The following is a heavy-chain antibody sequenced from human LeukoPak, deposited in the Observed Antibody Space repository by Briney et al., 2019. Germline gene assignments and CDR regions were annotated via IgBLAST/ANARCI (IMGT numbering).Heavy chain of an antibody. V-gene: IGHV3-48*01. D-gene: IGHD3-16*01. J-gene: IGHJ4*02. CDR1: GFTFINYN. CDR3: ARGVQLWDFFDY. Sequence: GGSLRLSCAASGFTFINYNMNWVRQAPGKGLEWVSYNSGSSSTIYYADSVKGRFTISRDNAKNSLYLQMNSLRAEDTAVYYCARGVQLWDFFDYWGQGTLVTVSS. CDR2: NSGSSSTI.